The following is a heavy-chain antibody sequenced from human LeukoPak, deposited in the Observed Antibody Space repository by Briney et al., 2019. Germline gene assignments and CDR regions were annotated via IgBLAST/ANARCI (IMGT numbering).Heavy chain of an antibody. J-gene: IGHJ3*02. Sequence: GASVKVSCKASGYTFSSYGISWVRQAPGQGLEWMGWISGYNGKTHYAQKVQGRVTMTTDTSTTTAYMELRSLRSDDTAVYYCARDSEWELRDPDSFDIWGQGTMVIVSS. V-gene: IGHV1-18*01. CDR3: ARDSEWELRDPDSFDI. CDR2: ISGYNGKT. D-gene: IGHD1-26*01. CDR1: GYTFSSYG.